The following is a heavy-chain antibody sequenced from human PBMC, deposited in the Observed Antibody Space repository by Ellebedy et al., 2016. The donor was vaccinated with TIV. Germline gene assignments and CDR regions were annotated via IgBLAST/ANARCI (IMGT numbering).Heavy chain of an antibody. Sequence: GGSLRLSXAASGFTFSSYGMHWVRQAPGKGLEWVAVLSYDGSNKYYADSVKGRFTISRDNFKNTLYLQMNSLRAEDTAVYYCAKGGGATQYYYDSSGTYWGQGTLVTVSS. J-gene: IGHJ4*02. D-gene: IGHD3-22*01. V-gene: IGHV3-30*18. CDR3: AKGGGATQYYYDSSGTY. CDR2: LSYDGSNK. CDR1: GFTFSSYG.